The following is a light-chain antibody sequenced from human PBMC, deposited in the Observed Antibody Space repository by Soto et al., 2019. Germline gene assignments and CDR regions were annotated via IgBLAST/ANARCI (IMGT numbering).Light chain of an antibody. CDR3: QQYDEWPPSYT. V-gene: IGKV3-15*01. CDR1: QSVSSN. Sequence: EIVMTQSPATLSVSPGESATLSCRASQSVSSNLAWFQQKPGQAPRLLIYGASTRATGIPARITGSGSGTEFTLTISSLQSEDFAVYYCQQYDEWPPSYTFGQRTKLEI. CDR2: GAS. J-gene: IGKJ2*01.